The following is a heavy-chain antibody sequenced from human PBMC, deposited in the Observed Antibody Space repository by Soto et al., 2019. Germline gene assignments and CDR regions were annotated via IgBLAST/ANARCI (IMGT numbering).Heavy chain of an antibody. CDR3: AKVTGSSWYGGYFDY. CDR1: GFTFSSYG. V-gene: IGHV3-30*18. CDR2: ISYDGSNK. Sequence: GGSLRLSCAASGFTFSSYGMHWVRQAPGKGLEWVAVISYDGSNKYYADSVKGRFTISRDNSKNTLYLQMNSLRAEDTAVYYCAKVTGSSWYGGYFDYWGQGTLVTVS. D-gene: IGHD6-13*01. J-gene: IGHJ4*02.